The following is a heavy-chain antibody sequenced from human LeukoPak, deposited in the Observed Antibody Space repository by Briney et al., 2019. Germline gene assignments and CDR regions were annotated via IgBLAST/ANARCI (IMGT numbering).Heavy chain of an antibody. CDR3: AREGGSGSYYDY. V-gene: IGHV3-74*01. D-gene: IGHD3-10*01. J-gene: IGHJ4*02. CDR1: GFTFSTYW. CDR2: IHSGGSTT. Sequence: GGSLRLSCAASGFTFSTYWMHWVRQAPGKGLVWVARIHSGGSTTSYADSVKGRFTISRDNAKNSLYLQMNSLRAEDTAVYYCAREGGSGSYYDYWGQGTLVTVSS.